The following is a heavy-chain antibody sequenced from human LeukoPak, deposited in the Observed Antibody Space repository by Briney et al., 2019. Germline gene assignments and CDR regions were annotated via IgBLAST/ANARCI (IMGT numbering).Heavy chain of an antibody. CDR2: IYTSGRT. CDR1: GGSINSYY. Sequence: ASETLSLTCTVSGGSINSYYWSWLRQPAGKGLEWIGRIYTSGRTNYNPSLKSRVTMSVDTSKSQFSLKLNSVTAADTAVYYCARRFSTGPFDYWGQGILVTVSS. J-gene: IGHJ4*02. CDR3: ARRFSTGPFDY. V-gene: IGHV4-4*07. D-gene: IGHD2-2*01.